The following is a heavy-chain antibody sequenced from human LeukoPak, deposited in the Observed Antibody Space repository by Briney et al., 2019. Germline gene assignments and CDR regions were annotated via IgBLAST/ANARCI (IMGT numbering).Heavy chain of an antibody. Sequence: ASVKVSCKASGYTFTGYYMHWVRQAPGQGLEWMGWINPNSGGTNYAQKFQGRVTMTRDTSISTAYMELSRLRSDDTAVYYCARDSGYCSGGSCWYFDFWGQGTLVTVSA. CDR3: ARDSGYCSGGSCWYFDF. CDR1: GYTFTGYY. V-gene: IGHV1-2*02. J-gene: IGHJ4*02. D-gene: IGHD2-15*01. CDR2: INPNSGGT.